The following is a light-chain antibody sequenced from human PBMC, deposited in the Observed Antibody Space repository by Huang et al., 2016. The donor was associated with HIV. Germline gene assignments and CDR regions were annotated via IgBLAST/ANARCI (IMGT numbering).Light chain of an antibody. CDR3: QNYNSAPFT. V-gene: IGKV1-27*01. CDR2: AAS. Sequence: DMQMTQSPSYLSASVGDRVTITCRASQALANYVAWYQQKPGKVPKRLIYAASTLQAGVPSRFSASGSVTDFTLTISSLQPDDFATYFCQNYNSAPFTFGPGTKVDIK. CDR1: QALANY. J-gene: IGKJ3*01.